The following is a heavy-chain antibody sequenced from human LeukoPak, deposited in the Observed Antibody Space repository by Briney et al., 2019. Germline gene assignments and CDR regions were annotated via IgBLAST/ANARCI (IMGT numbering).Heavy chain of an antibody. J-gene: IGHJ4*02. CDR3: ARLDCSGDGCYNH. CDR2: VSYDGTT. CDR1: GDSVTSYY. Sequence: SETLSLTCSVSGDSVTSYYWSWIRQPPGEGLEWIGDVSYDGTTNYTPSLRSRVITAVDTAKNNISLRLTSVTAADTAVYYCARLDCSGDGCYNHWGRGTLVTVSS. D-gene: IGHD2-15*01. V-gene: IGHV4-59*08.